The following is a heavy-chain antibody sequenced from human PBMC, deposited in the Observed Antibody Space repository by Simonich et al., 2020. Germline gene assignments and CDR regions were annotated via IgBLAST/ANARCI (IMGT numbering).Heavy chain of an antibody. CDR1: GGSISSSSYY. CDR3: ARWAYSSSYFDY. Sequence: QLQLQESGPGLVKPSETLSLTCTVSGGSISSSSYYWGWIHQPPGKGLEWIGSIYYSGGTYYNPALKSRVNISGDTSKNQFSLKLSSVTAADTAVYYCARWAYSSSYFDYWGQGTLVTVSS. J-gene: IGHJ4*02. V-gene: IGHV4-39*01. CDR2: IYYSGGT. D-gene: IGHD6-6*01.